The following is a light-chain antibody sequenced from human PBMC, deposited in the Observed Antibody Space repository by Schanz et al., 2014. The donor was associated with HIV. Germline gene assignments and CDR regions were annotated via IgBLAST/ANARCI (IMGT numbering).Light chain of an antibody. Sequence: QSALTQPASVSGSPGQSITVSCTGTSSDVGSYIYVSWYQQHPGKAPKLMIYDVSNRPSGVSNRFSGSKSGNTASLTISGLQAEDEADYYCSSFRDTNTVVFGGGTKLTVL. V-gene: IGLV2-14*03. CDR2: DVS. J-gene: IGLJ3*02. CDR1: SSDVGSYIY. CDR3: SSFRDTNTVV.